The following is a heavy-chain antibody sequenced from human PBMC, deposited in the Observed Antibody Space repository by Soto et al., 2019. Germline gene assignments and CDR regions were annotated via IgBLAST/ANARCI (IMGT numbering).Heavy chain of an antibody. CDR3: ARDQAPYYDFWSGYYGAAGYYGMDV. CDR1: GFTFSDYA. Sequence: GGSLRLSCAASGFTFSDYAMSWVRQAPGKGLEWVTTITGSSSNLYYTDSVKGRFAISRDNSRNTLYLQMNSLRAEDTAVYYCARDQAPYYDFWSGYYGAAGYYGMDVWGQGTTVTVSS. V-gene: IGHV3-23*01. D-gene: IGHD3-3*01. J-gene: IGHJ6*02. CDR2: ITGSSSNL.